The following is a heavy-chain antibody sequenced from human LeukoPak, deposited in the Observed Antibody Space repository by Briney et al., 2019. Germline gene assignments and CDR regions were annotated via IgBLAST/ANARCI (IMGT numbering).Heavy chain of an antibody. V-gene: IGHV3-23*01. CDR1: GFTFSSYA. CDR2: ISGSGGST. Sequence: GGSLRLSCAASGFTFSSYAMSLVRQAPGKGLEWVSAISGSGGSTYYADSVKGRFTISRDNSKNTLYLQMNSLRAEDTAVYYCAKDHPDYYDSSGYYFFDYWGQGTLVTVSS. CDR3: AKDHPDYYDSSGYYFFDY. J-gene: IGHJ4*02. D-gene: IGHD3-22*01.